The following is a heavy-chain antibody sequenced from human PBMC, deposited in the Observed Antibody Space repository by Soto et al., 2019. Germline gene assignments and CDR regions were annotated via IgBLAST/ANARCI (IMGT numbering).Heavy chain of an antibody. Sequence: EVQLVESGGGLVQPGRSLRLSCAASGFRFEDYAMHWVRQAPGKGLEWVSGIAWNSDIIGYADAGKGRFTISRDNGKNTRYLQMSSLRPEDTALYYCAKDHYGSAIDGMDVWGQGTTVTVSS. V-gene: IGHV3-9*01. D-gene: IGHD3-10*01. J-gene: IGHJ6*02. CDR3: AKDHYGSAIDGMDV. CDR2: IAWNSDII. CDR1: GFRFEDYA.